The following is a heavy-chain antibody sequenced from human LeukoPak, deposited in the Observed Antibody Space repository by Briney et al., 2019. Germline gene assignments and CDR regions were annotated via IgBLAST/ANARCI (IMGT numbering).Heavy chain of an antibody. J-gene: IGHJ4*02. CDR2: ISSSSSYI. Sequence: PGGSLRLSCAASGFTFSSYSMNWVGQAPGKGLEWVSSISSSSSYIYYADSVKGRFTISRDNAKNSLYLQMNSLRAEDTAVYYCARVHLAVAGTGFDYWGQGTLVTVSS. D-gene: IGHD6-19*01. V-gene: IGHV3-21*01. CDR1: GFTFSSYS. CDR3: ARVHLAVAGTGFDY.